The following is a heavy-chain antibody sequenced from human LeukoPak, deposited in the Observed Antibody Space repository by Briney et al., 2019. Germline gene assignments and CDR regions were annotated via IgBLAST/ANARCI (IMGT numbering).Heavy chain of an antibody. V-gene: IGHV4-59*08. Sequence: PSETLSLTCTVSGASVSSDYWSWIRQSPGKGLEWIEYIYHSGHTMSNPSLKSRVSLSLDTSNNQFSLKLSSVTAADTAVYYCARHPFQYPFDHWGQGTVVSVSS. CDR2: IYHSGHT. CDR1: GASVSSDY. D-gene: IGHD2/OR15-2a*01. CDR3: ARHPFQYPFDH. J-gene: IGHJ5*02.